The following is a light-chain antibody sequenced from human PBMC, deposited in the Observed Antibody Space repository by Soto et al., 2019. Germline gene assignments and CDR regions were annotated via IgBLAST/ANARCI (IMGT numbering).Light chain of an antibody. Sequence: DVLMTQSPLSLPVTLGQPASISCWSSRSLAYIDGNTYLNWFQQRHGQSPRRLNYNVSNRASGVPDRVSGSVSGTSFTLKISRVEAENVAVYCCMQGTHCPPYTFGQGTKLEIK. J-gene: IGKJ2*01. CDR1: RSLAYIDGNTY. V-gene: IGKV2-30*01. CDR3: MQGTHCPPYT. CDR2: NVS.